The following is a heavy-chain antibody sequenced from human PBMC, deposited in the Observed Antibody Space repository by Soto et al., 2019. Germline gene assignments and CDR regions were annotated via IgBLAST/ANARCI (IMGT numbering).Heavy chain of an antibody. CDR2: ISAYNGNT. CDR1: GYIFSDYG. Sequence: GASVKVSCKASGYIFSDYGINWVRLAPGQGLEWMGWISAYNGNTNYAQKLQGRVTMTTDTSTSTAYMELRSLRSDDTAVYYCAREVGYNRELNFDYWGQGTLVTVSS. CDR3: AREVGYNRELNFDY. V-gene: IGHV1-18*01. D-gene: IGHD5-12*01. J-gene: IGHJ4*02.